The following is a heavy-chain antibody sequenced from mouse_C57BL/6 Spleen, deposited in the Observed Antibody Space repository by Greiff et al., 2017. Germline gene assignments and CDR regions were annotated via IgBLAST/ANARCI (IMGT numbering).Heavy chain of an antibody. J-gene: IGHJ4*01. CDR1: GYAFSSYW. CDR2: IYPGDGDT. CDR3: ARCYGSSLRLYAMDY. V-gene: IGHV1-80*01. D-gene: IGHD1-1*01. Sequence: VQRVESGAELVKPGASVKISCKASGYAFSSYWMNWVKQRPGKGLEWIGQIYPGDGDTNYNGKFKGKATLTADQSSSTAYMQLSSLTSEDSAVYFCARCYGSSLRLYAMDYWGQGTSVTVSS.